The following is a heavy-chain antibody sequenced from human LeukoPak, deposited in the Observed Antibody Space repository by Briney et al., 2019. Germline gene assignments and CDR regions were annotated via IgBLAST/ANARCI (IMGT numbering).Heavy chain of an antibody. D-gene: IGHD2-2*02. CDR3: AKDNPLYCSSTSCYTRVWIGWFDP. Sequence: PGGSLRLSCAASGFTFSSYGMHWVRQAPGKGLEWVAFIRYDGSNKYYADSVKGRFTISRDNSKNTLYLQMNSLRAEDTAVYYCAKDNPLYCSSTSCYTRVWIGWFDPWGQGTLVTVSS. V-gene: IGHV3-30*02. J-gene: IGHJ5*02. CDR1: GFTFSSYG. CDR2: IRYDGSNK.